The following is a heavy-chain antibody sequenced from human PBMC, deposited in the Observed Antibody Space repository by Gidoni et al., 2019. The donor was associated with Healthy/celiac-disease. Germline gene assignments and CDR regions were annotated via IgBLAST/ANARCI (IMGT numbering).Heavy chain of an antibody. Sequence: EVQLVESGGGLVKPGRSLRLSCTASGFTFGDYAMSWFRQAPGKGLEWVGFIRSKAYGGTTEYAASVKGRFTISRDDSKSIAYLQMNSLKTEDTAVYYCTRVGPHLSGSYYPAFFDYWGQGTLVTVSS. CDR3: TRVGPHLSGSYYPAFFDY. D-gene: IGHD1-26*01. V-gene: IGHV3-49*05. CDR2: IRSKAYGGTT. CDR1: GFTFGDYA. J-gene: IGHJ4*02.